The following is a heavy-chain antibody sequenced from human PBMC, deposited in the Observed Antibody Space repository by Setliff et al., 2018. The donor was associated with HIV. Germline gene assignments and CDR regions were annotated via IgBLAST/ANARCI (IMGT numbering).Heavy chain of an antibody. Sequence: SVKVSCKASGGTFSSYAISWVRQAPGQGLEWMGGIILIFGTANYAQKFQGRVTITTDESTSTAYMELSSLRSEDTAVYYCARGGATGYYYYYMDVWGKGTTVTVSS. CDR1: GGTFSSYA. D-gene: IGHD1-26*01. CDR2: IILIFGTA. J-gene: IGHJ6*03. CDR3: ARGGATGYYYYYMDV. V-gene: IGHV1-69*05.